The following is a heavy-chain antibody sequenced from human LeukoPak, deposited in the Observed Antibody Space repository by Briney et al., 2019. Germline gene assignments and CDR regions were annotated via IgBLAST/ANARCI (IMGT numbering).Heavy chain of an antibody. Sequence: SETLSLTCTVSGGSISSYYWSWIRQPPGKGLEWIGYIYYSGSTNYNPSLKSRVPISVDTSKNQFSLKLSSVTAADTAVYYCARGPYCSSTSCYTQFDYWGQGTLVTVSS. J-gene: IGHJ4*02. CDR3: ARGPYCSSTSCYTQFDY. D-gene: IGHD2-2*02. V-gene: IGHV4-59*01. CDR2: IYYSGST. CDR1: GGSISSYY.